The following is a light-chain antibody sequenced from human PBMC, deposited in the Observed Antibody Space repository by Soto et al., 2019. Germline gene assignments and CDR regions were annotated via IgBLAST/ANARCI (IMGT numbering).Light chain of an antibody. J-gene: IGKJ5*01. Sequence: EIVMTQSPGTLSVSPGERATVSCRASQSVGSKLAWFQQKPGQPPRLLIYDASNRATGIPARFSGSGSGTDFTLTISSLEPEDFAVYYCQQRSNWPPFTFGQGTRLEIK. CDR1: QSVGSK. CDR3: QQRSNWPPFT. V-gene: IGKV3-11*01. CDR2: DAS.